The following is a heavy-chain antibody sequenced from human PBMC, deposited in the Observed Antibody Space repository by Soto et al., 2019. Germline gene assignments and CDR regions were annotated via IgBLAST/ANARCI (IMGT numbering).Heavy chain of an antibody. D-gene: IGHD3-22*01. J-gene: IGHJ6*02. V-gene: IGHV3-23*01. Sequence: AGGSLTLSCAASGFTFRSYAMNWVRQAPGRGLEWVSAISASRGTTYYADSVKGRFTISMDNSKNTLYLQMNSLRAEDTAVYYCANYLGNYYYDSSGYSSSGLDVWGQGNTVNVSS. CDR3: ANYLGNYYYDSSGYSSSGLDV. CDR2: ISASRGTT. CDR1: GFTFRSYA.